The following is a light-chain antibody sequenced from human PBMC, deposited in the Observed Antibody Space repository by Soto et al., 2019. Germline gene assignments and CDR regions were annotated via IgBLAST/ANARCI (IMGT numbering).Light chain of an antibody. Sequence: IVITQSPATLSVSPGERATLSCRASQSVSSNLAWYQQKPGQAPRLLIYGASTRATGIPARFSGSGSGTEFALTISSLQSEDSAVYYCQQYNLWRPETFGQGTKGDIK. CDR1: QSVSSN. CDR3: QQYNLWRPET. J-gene: IGKJ1*01. CDR2: GAS. V-gene: IGKV3-15*01.